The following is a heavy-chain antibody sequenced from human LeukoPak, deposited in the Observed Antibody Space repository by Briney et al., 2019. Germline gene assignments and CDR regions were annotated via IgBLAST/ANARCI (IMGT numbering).Heavy chain of an antibody. V-gene: IGHV3-7*05. J-gene: IGHJ4*02. D-gene: IGHD6-19*01. CDR1: GFTFSSYW. CDR2: IKQDGSEE. Sequence: GGSLRLSCAASGFTFSSYWMSWVRQAPGKGLEWVANIKQDGSEEYYVDSVKGRFTISRDNAKTSLYLQMNSLRAEDTAVYYCARWNSGWEFDYWGQGTLVSVSS. CDR3: ARWNSGWEFDY.